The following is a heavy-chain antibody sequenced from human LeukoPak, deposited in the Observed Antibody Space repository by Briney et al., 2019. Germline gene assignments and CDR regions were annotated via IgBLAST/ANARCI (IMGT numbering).Heavy chain of an antibody. J-gene: IGHJ3*02. Sequence: ASVKVSCKVSGYTLTELAMHWVRQAPGKGLEWMGGFDPEDGETIYAQKFQGRVTMTEDTSTDTAYMELSSLRSEDTAAYYCATDLGKDAFDIWGQGTMVTVSS. V-gene: IGHV1-24*01. CDR3: ATDLGKDAFDI. CDR1: GYTLTELA. D-gene: IGHD7-27*01. CDR2: FDPEDGET.